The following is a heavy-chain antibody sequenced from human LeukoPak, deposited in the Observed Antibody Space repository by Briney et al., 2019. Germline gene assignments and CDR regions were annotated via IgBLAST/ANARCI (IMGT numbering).Heavy chain of an antibody. Sequence: PWASVKVSCKASGYTFTGYYMHWVRQAPGQGLEWMGWINPNSGGTNYAQKFQGRVTMTRDTSISTAYMELSRLRSDDTAVYYCARGPRDSSGWSPPLPWNYWGQGTLVTVSS. CDR1: GYTFTGYY. V-gene: IGHV1-2*02. D-gene: IGHD6-19*01. J-gene: IGHJ4*02. CDR3: ARGPRDSSGWSPPLPWNY. CDR2: INPNSGGT.